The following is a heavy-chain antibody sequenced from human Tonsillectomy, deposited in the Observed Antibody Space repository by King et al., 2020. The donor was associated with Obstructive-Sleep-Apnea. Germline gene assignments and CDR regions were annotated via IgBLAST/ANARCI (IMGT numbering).Heavy chain of an antibody. J-gene: IGHJ5*02. D-gene: IGHD4-23*01. V-gene: IGHV3-23*04. Sequence: VQLVESGGGLEQPGGSLRLSCTASGFTFSSNAMSWVRQAPGKGLEWGSAITGTGWSTYHADSVKGRFTISRDNSKNTLYLQMDNLRAEDTATYYCAKYRDYGGNSDWFDPWGQGTLVTVSS. CDR2: ITGTGWST. CDR3: AKYRDYGGNSDWFDP. CDR1: GFTFSSNA.